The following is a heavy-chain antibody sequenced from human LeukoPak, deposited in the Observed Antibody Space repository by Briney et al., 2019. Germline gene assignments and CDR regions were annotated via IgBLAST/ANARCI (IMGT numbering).Heavy chain of an antibody. V-gene: IGHV3-9*03. CDR2: ISWNSGSI. Sequence: GGSLRLSRAASGFTFDDYAMHWVRQAPGKGLEWVSGISWNSGSIFYADSVKGRFTISRDNAKNSLYLQMNSLRAEDMAFYYCAKGGIAVALGYFDYWGQGTLVTVSS. D-gene: IGHD6-19*01. CDR1: GFTFDDYA. J-gene: IGHJ4*02. CDR3: AKGGIAVALGYFDY.